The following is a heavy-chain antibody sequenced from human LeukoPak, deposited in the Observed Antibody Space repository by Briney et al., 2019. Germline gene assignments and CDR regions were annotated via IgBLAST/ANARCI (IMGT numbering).Heavy chain of an antibody. J-gene: IGHJ5*02. V-gene: IGHV3-48*03. CDR2: ISSSGSTI. CDR1: GFTFRSYE. CDR3: ARLGWTYYYGSGSYYNGNNWFDP. Sequence: GGSLRLSCAASGFTFRSYEMNWVRQAPGKGLEWVSYISSSGSTIYYADSVKGRFTISRDNAKNSLYLQMNSLRAEDTAVYYCARLGWTYYYGSGSYYNGNNWFDPWGQGTLVTVSS. D-gene: IGHD3-10*01.